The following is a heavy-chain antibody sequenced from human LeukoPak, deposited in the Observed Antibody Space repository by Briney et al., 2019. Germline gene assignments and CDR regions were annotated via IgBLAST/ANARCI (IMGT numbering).Heavy chain of an antibody. CDR3: ATEGYGLV. V-gene: IGHV1-24*01. Sequence: ASVKVSCKVSGYTLTELSMHWVRQAPGKGLEWMGGFDPEDGETIYAQKFQGRVTMIEDTSTDTAYMELSSLRSEDTAVYYCATEGYGLVWGQGTLVTVSS. CDR1: GYTLTELS. CDR2: FDPEDGET. J-gene: IGHJ4*02. D-gene: IGHD5-18*01.